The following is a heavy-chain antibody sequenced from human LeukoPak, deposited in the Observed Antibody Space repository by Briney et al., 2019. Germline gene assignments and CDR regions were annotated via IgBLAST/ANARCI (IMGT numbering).Heavy chain of an antibody. CDR1: GFTFSSYA. D-gene: IGHD3-16*01. CDR2: ISGSGGST. J-gene: IGHJ6*02. Sequence: PGGSLRLSCATSGFTFSSYALNWVRHAPGQGLEWVSAISGSGGSTYYADSVKGRFTISRDTSKNIVYLQLNSLRAEDTAICYCARFRWGDYYYYGVDVWGQGTTVTVSS. V-gene: IGHV3-23*01. CDR3: ARFRWGDYYYYGVDV.